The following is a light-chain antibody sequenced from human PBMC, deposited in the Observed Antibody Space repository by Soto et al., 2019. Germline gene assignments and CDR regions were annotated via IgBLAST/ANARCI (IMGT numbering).Light chain of an antibody. J-gene: IGLJ3*02. Sequence: QLVLTQSSSASASLGSSVKLTCTLSSGHSSYIIAWHQQQPGKAPRYLMKLEGSGSYNKGSGVPDRFSGSSSGADRYLTISNLQSEDEADYYCETCDSNFWVFGGGTKLTVL. CDR3: ETCDSNFWV. CDR2: LEGSGSY. CDR1: SGHSSYI. V-gene: IGLV4-60*03.